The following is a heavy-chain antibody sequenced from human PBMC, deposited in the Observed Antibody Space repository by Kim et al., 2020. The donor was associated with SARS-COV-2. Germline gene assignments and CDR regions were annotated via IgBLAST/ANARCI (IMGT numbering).Heavy chain of an antibody. CDR3: VKRFSSGWNYFDC. J-gene: IGHJ4*02. Sequence: GGSPRLSCSASGISFSSYPMHWVRQAPGKGLEDVSAINGNGDKTFYADSVKGRFTISRDNSKNTLYLQMSSLRPEDTAVYYCVKRFSSGWNYFDCWGQGTLVTVSS. V-gene: IGHV3-64D*06. CDR1: GISFSSYP. CDR2: INGNGDKT. D-gene: IGHD6-19*01.